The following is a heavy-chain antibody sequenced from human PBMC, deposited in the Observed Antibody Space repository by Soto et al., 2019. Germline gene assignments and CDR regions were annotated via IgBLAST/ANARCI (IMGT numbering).Heavy chain of an antibody. Sequence: PGGSLRLSCAASGFTFSNYAMNWVRQAPWKGLEWVSIISRNGGSTYYADSVRGRFTISRDNSKNTLFLQMNSLRAEDTAVYYCAKDGGGYNYGYVMLDKYYYGMDVWGQGTTVTVSS. J-gene: IGHJ6*02. D-gene: IGHD5-18*01. CDR1: GFTFSNYA. V-gene: IGHV3-23*01. CDR3: AKDGGGYNYGYVMLDKYYYGMDV. CDR2: ISRNGGST.